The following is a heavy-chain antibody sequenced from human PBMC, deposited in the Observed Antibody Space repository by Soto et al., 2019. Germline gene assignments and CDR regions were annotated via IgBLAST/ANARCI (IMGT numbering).Heavy chain of an antibody. CDR2: IYRTGST. D-gene: IGHD3-22*01. CDR3: ARLLYDSRGYYYFDY. V-gene: IGHV4-4*02. J-gene: IGHJ4*02. CDR1: GGSFTSNNW. Sequence: PSETLSLTCAVSGGSFTSNNWWTWVRQPPGQGLEWIGEIYRTGSTNYNPSLKSRVTISLDKSENQFSLKVTSLTAADTAVYYCARLLYDSRGYYYFDYWGRGTLVTVSS.